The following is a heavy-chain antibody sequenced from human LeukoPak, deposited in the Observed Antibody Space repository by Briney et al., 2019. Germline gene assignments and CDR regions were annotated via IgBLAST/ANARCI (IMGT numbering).Heavy chain of an antibody. CDR3: AKDYLAQLAYFDY. J-gene: IGHJ4*02. CDR2: ISGSGGST. V-gene: IGHV3-23*01. Sequence: QLGGSLRLSCAASGFTISSYAMSWVRQAPGRGLEWVSAISGSGGSTYYADSVKGRLTISRDNSKNTLYLQMNSLRAEDTAVYYCAKDYLAQLAYFDYWGQGTLVTVSS. CDR1: GFTISSYA. D-gene: IGHD1-1*01.